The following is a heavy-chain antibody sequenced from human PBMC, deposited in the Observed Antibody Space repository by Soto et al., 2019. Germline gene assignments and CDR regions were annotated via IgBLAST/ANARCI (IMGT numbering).Heavy chain of an antibody. V-gene: IGHV3-66*04. CDR2: IYSDGRT. J-gene: IGHJ6*03. CDR1: GLTVSSNY. CDR3: ARQMLWSRYYYMEV. D-gene: IGHD3-10*01. Sequence: PGGSLRLSCAASGLTVSSNYMSWVRQASGKGLEWVSVIYSDGRTYYADSVKGRFTISRDNSDNTLYLDMSSLRAEDTAVYYCARQMLWSRYYYMEVWGKGTTVTVSS.